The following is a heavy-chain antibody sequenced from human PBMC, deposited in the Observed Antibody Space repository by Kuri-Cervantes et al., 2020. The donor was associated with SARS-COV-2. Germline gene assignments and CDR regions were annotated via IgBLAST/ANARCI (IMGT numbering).Heavy chain of an antibody. J-gene: IGHJ4*02. CDR3: ARGRVGVQDF. V-gene: IGHV3-23*01. D-gene: IGHD2-21*01. CDR2: ISTSGGNT. CDR1: GFTFSRNA. Sequence: LSLTCAASGFTFSRNAMSWVRQAPGKGLEWVSTISTSGGNTYYADSVKGRFTISRDNSKNTLYLQMNNMRREDTAVYFCARGRVGVQDFWGQGTLVTVSS.